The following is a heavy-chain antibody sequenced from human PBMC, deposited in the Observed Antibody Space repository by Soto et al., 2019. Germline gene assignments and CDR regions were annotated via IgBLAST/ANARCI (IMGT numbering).Heavy chain of an antibody. CDR3: VRFGGAAAGPGDY. Sequence: GSLRLSCVASEFTVRSYEMNWVRQAPGKGLEWVSYISSSGTTIYYTDSVKGRFTISRDNAKKSLYLQMNSLRAEDTAVYYCVRFGGAAAGPGDYWGQGTLVTVSS. CDR2: ISSSGTTI. D-gene: IGHD6-13*01. CDR1: EFTVRSYE. J-gene: IGHJ4*02. V-gene: IGHV3-48*03.